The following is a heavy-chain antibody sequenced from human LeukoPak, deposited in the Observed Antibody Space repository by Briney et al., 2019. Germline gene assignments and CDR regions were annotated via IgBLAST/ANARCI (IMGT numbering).Heavy chain of an antibody. Sequence: ASVKVSCKASGHTFTSYYMHWVRQGPGRGLEWMGIINPSGGSTSYAQKFQGRVTMTRDTSTSTVYMELSSLRSEDTAVYYCARVDTAMNNYYCYGMDVWGQGTTVTVSS. D-gene: IGHD5-18*01. CDR1: GHTFTSYY. CDR2: INPSGGST. J-gene: IGHJ6*02. V-gene: IGHV1-46*01. CDR3: ARVDTAMNNYYCYGMDV.